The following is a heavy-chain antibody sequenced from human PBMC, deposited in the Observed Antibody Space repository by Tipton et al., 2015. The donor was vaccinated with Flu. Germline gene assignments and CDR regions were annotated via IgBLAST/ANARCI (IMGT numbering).Heavy chain of an antibody. V-gene: IGHV3-30-3*01. CDR3: AREGLMYYYDSSGYYIVPDYFDY. CDR2: ISYDGSNK. Sequence: CAASGFTFSSYAMHWVRQAPGKGLEWVAVISYDGSNKYYADSVKGRFTISRDNSRNTLYLQMNSLRAEDTAVYYCAREGLMYYYDSSGYYIVPDYFDYWGQGTLVTVSS. J-gene: IGHJ4*02. D-gene: IGHD3-22*01. CDR1: GFTFSSYA.